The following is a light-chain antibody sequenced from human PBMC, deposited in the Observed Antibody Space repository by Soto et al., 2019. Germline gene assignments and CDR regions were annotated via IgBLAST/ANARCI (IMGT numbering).Light chain of an antibody. CDR3: QQSYSTPYT. Sequence: DIQMTQSPSSLSASVGDRVTITCRASQNINTYLNWCQQKPGKAPNLLIFAASSLQSGVPSRFSGSGSWTDFTLTISSLQPEYFATYYCQQSYSTPYTFGQGTKLE. J-gene: IGKJ2*01. V-gene: IGKV1-39*01. CDR1: QNINTY. CDR2: AAS.